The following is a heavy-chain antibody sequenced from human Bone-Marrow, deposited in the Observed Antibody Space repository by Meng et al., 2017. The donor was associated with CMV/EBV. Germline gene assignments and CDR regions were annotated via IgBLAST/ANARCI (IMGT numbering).Heavy chain of an antibody. J-gene: IGHJ6*02. CDR1: GGSFSGYY. D-gene: IGHD2-2*01. Sequence: SQTLSLTCAVYGGSFSGYYWSWIRQPPGKGLEWIGEINHSGSTNYNPSLKSRVTISVDTSKNPFSLKLSSVTAADPAVYYCARGSKRCSSTSCYHGGYYYYGMAVWGQGPTVTVSS. CDR3: ARGSKRCSSTSCYHGGYYYYGMAV. CDR2: INHSGST. V-gene: IGHV4-34*01.